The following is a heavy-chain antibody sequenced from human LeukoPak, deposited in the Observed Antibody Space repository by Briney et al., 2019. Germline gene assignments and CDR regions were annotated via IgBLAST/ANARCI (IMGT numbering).Heavy chain of an antibody. V-gene: IGHV3-7*03. J-gene: IGHJ2*01. CDR1: GFTFSTYW. D-gene: IGHD3-3*01. CDR2: IKVDGSEE. Sequence: GGSLRLSCAASGFTFSTYWMNWVRQAPGKGLEWVANIKVDGSEEYYTDSVEGRFTISRDNAKNSLYLQMNSLRAEDTAVYYCARGGEITIFGVVIKYWYFDLWGRGTLVTVSS. CDR3: ARGGEITIFGVVIKYWYFDL.